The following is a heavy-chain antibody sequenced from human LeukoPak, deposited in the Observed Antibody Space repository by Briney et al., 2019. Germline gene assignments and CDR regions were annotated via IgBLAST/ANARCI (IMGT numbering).Heavy chain of an antibody. D-gene: IGHD3-22*01. CDR1: GFTFSRYS. J-gene: IGHJ4*02. V-gene: IGHV3-48*01. Sequence: PGGSLRLSCAASGFTFSRYSMNWVRQAPGKGLEWLSYISSSSSTIYYADSVKGRFTISRDNAKNSLYPQVNNLRAEDTAVYYCARADYYYDSSGYKYYFDYWGQGTLVTVSS. CDR2: ISSSSSTI. CDR3: ARADYYYDSSGYKYYFDY.